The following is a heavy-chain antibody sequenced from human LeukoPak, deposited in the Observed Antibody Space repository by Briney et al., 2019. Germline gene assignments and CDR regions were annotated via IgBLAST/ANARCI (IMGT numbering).Heavy chain of an antibody. CDR1: GHTFTSYG. J-gene: IGHJ6*02. V-gene: IGHV1-18*01. CDR3: ARVPLLRFLEWLLSPMDV. Sequence: GASVKVSCKASGHTFTSYGISWVRQAPGQGLEWMGWISAYNGNTNYAQKLQGRVTMTTDTSTSTAYMELRSLRSDDTAVYYCARVPLLRFLEWLLSPMDVWGQGTTVTVSS. CDR2: ISAYNGNT. D-gene: IGHD3-3*01.